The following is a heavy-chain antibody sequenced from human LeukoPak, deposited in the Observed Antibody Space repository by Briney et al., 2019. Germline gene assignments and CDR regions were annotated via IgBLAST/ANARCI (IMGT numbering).Heavy chain of an antibody. CDR1: GGSISSGDYY. V-gene: IGHV4-30-4*02. D-gene: IGHD3-9*01. CDR3: ARRVDWPDAFDI. Sequence: PSETLSLTCTVSGGSISSGDYYWSWIRQPPGKGLEWIGYIYYSGSPYSNPSLKSRVTISVDTSKNQFSLKLSSVTAADTAVYYCARRVDWPDAFDIWGQGTMVTVSS. J-gene: IGHJ3*02. CDR2: IYYSGSP.